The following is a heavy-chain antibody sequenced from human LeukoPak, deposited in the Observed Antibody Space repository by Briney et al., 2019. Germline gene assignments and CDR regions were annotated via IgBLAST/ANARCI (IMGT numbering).Heavy chain of an antibody. CDR3: TRDRGSYRPIDY. Sequence: GGSLRLSCAASGFTFSSYSMNWVRQVPGKGLEWVSSISYTGTYIYYADSVKGRFTISRDNAENSVYLQMNSLRVEDTAVYYCTRDRGSYRPIDYWGQGTLVTVSS. J-gene: IGHJ4*02. CDR2: ISYTGTYI. CDR1: GFTFSSYS. V-gene: IGHV3-21*01. D-gene: IGHD1-26*01.